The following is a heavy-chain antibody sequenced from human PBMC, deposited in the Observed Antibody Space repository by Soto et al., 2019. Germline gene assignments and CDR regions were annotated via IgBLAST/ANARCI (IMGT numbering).Heavy chain of an antibody. CDR2: IYYSGST. CDR3: ARVEMATIGLTG. D-gene: IGHD5-12*01. J-gene: IGHJ4*02. V-gene: IGHV4-39*01. CDR1: GGSISSSSYY. Sequence: SETLSLTCTVSGGSISSSSYYWGWIRQPPGKGLEWIGSIYYSGSTYYNPSLKSRVTISVDTSKNQFSLKLSSVTAADTAVYYCARVEMATIGLTGWGQGTLVTSPQ.